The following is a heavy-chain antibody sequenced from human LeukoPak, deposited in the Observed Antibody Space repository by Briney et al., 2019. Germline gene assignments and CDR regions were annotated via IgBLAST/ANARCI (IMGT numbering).Heavy chain of an antibody. V-gene: IGHV1-2*02. CDR1: GYTFTGYY. D-gene: IGHD3-22*01. J-gene: IGHJ4*02. CDR3: ARDHVNYYDSSGYYSKGIDY. Sequence: ASAKVSCKASGYTFTGYYMHWVRQAPGQGLEWMGWINPNSGGTNYAQKFQGRVTMTRDTSISTAYMELSRLRSDDTAVYYCARDHVNYYDSSGYYSKGIDYWGQGTLVTVSS. CDR2: INPNSGGT.